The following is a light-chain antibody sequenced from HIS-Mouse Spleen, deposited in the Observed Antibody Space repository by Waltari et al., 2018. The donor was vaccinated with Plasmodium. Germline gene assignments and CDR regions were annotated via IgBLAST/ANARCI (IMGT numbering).Light chain of an antibody. Sequence: QSALTQPASVSGSPGQSITISCTGTSSDVGGYNYVSWYQQHPGKAPKLMIYEVSHRPSGVSNRCAGSKSGKTASLTSSGLQAEDEADYYCSSYTSSSTPWVFGGGTKLTVL. J-gene: IGLJ3*02. V-gene: IGLV2-14*01. CDR2: EVS. CDR1: SSDVGGYNY. CDR3: SSYTSSSTPWV.